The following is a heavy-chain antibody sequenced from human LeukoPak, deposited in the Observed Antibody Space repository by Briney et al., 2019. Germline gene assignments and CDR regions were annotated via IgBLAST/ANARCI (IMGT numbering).Heavy chain of an antibody. D-gene: IGHD6-19*01. CDR2: MNPNSGNT. Sequence: ASVKVSCKASGYTFTSYDINWVRQATGQGLEWMGWMNPNSGNTGYAQKFQGRVTMTRNTSISTAYMELSSLRSEDTAVYYCARMELVGGWPDYWGQGTPVTVSS. CDR3: ARMELVGGWPDY. CDR1: GYTFTSYD. J-gene: IGHJ4*02. V-gene: IGHV1-8*01.